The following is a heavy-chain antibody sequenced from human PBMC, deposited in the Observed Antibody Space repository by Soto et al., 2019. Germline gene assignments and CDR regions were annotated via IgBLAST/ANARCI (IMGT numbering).Heavy chain of an antibody. J-gene: IGHJ5*02. D-gene: IGHD6-19*01. V-gene: IGHV1-69*13. Sequence: SVKVSCKASGGTFSSYAISWVRQAPGQGLEWMGGIIPIFGTANYAQKLQGRVTITADESTSTAYMELISLRSEDTAVYYCAREGTGYSSGWYGSWGQGTLVTV. CDR1: GGTFSSYA. CDR3: AREGTGYSSGWYGS. CDR2: IIPIFGTA.